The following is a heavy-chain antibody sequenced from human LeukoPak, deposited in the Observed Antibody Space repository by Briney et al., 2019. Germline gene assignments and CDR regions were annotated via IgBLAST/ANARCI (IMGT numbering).Heavy chain of an antibody. Sequence: GGSLRLSCAASRFTFSNAWMSWVRQAPGKGLEWVGRIKSKTDGGTTDYAAPVKGRFTISRDDSKNTLYLQMNSLKTEDTAVYYCTTDLTWGLYYYGMDVWGQGTTVTVSS. CDR2: IKSKTDGGTT. CDR3: TTDLTWGLYYYGMDV. CDR1: RFTFSNAW. D-gene: IGHD7-27*01. J-gene: IGHJ6*02. V-gene: IGHV3-15*01.